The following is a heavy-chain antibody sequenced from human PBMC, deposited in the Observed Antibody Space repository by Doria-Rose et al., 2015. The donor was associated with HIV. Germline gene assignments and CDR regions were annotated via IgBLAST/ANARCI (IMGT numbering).Heavy chain of an antibody. J-gene: IGHJ4*02. Sequence: QVQLQESGPGLVTPSETLSLTCRVSGGSISHYYWSWIRQPPGKGLEYIGDIFYTGSTNYSSSLKSRVSISIDTSKNKFSLRLSSVTAADTAVYYCARVLSGTYDYWGQGTLVTVSS. V-gene: IGHV4-59*01. CDR2: IFYTGST. CDR3: ARVLSGTYDY. D-gene: IGHD1-26*01. CDR1: GGSISHYY.